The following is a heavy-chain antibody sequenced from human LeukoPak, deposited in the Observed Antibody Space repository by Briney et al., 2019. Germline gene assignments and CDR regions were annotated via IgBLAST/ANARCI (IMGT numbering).Heavy chain of an antibody. CDR3: ARDQGIAAAGKPNYYYYYGMDV. Sequence: ASVKVSCKASGYTFTGYYMHWVRQAPGQGLEWMGWINPNSGGTNYAQKFLGRVTMTRDTSISTAYMELSRLRSDDTAVYYCARDQGIAAAGKPNYYYYYGMDVWGQGTTATVSS. V-gene: IGHV1-2*02. D-gene: IGHD6-13*01. CDR2: INPNSGGT. CDR1: GYTFTGYY. J-gene: IGHJ6*02.